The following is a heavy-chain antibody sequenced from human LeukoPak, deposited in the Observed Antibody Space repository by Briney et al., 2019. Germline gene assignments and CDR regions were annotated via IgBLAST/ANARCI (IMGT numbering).Heavy chain of an antibody. Sequence: RASVKVSCKASGYTFTGYYMHWVRQAPGQGLEWMGWISAYNGNTNYAQKLQGRVTMTTDTSTSTAYMELRSLRSDDTAVYYCARVVVTAPILGGPNWFDPWGQGTLVTVSS. D-gene: IGHD2-21*02. V-gene: IGHV1-18*04. CDR3: ARVVVTAPILGGPNWFDP. J-gene: IGHJ5*02. CDR1: GYTFTGYY. CDR2: ISAYNGNT.